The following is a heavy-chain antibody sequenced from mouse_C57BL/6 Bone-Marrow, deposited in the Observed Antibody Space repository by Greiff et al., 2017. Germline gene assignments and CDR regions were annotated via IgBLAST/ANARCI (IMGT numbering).Heavy chain of an antibody. Sequence: QVQLQQSGAELVRPGASVTLSCKASGYTFTDYEMHWVKQTPVHGLEWIGAIDPETGGTAYHQKFKGKAILTADKSSSTAYMELRSLTSEDSAVYYCTRDYYGSRVYYYAMDYWGQGTSVTVSS. D-gene: IGHD1-1*01. CDR2: IDPETGGT. V-gene: IGHV1-15*01. CDR1: GYTFTDYE. J-gene: IGHJ4*01. CDR3: TRDYYGSRVYYYAMDY.